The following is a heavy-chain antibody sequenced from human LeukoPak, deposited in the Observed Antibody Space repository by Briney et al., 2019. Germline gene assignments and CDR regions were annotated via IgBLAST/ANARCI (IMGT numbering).Heavy chain of an antibody. CDR3: ARHPRGFHWYFDL. D-gene: IGHD3-10*01. Sequence: SETLSLTCTVSGGSITSGSYYWGWIRQPPGKGLEWIGSMYYSGSSYYNPSLKSRVTISVDTSKNQLSLKLTSVTAADTAVYYCARHPRGFHWYFDLWGRGTLVTDSS. CDR2: MYYSGSS. CDR1: GGSITSGSYY. J-gene: IGHJ2*01. V-gene: IGHV4-39*01.